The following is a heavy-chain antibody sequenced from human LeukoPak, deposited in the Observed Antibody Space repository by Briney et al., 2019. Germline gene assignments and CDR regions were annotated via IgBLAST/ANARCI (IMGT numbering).Heavy chain of an antibody. V-gene: IGHV3-13*01. CDR2: IGTAGDT. Sequence: GGSLRLSCAASGFTFSSYDMHWVRQATGKGLEWVSAIGTAGDTYYPGSVKGRFTISRENAKNSLYLQMNSLRAGDTAVYYCARSLRRLRFYGSHYYYGMDVWGQGTTVTVSS. CDR1: GFTFSSYD. J-gene: IGHJ6*02. CDR3: ARSLRRLRFYGSHYYYGMDV. D-gene: IGHD5-12*01.